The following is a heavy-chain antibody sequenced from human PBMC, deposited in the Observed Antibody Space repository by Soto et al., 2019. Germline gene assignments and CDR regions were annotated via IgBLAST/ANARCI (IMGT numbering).Heavy chain of an antibody. CDR2: IKSKTGGGTT. D-gene: IGHD3-9*01. CDR3: TTEQEDFDWSSDI. J-gene: IGHJ3*02. V-gene: IGHV3-15*01. Sequence: GGSLRLSCAASGFTFSNAWMSWVRQAPGKGLEWVGRIKSKTGGGTTDYAAPVKGRFTISRDDSKNTLDLQMNSLKTEDTAVYYCTTEQEDFDWSSDIWGQGTMVTVSS. CDR1: GFTFSNAW.